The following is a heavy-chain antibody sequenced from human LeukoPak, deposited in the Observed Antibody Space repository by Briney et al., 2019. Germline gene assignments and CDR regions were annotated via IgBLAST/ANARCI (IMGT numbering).Heavy chain of an antibody. CDR2: IYHSGST. D-gene: IGHD3-16*01. CDR3: ASGVGGFDI. J-gene: IGHJ3*02. V-gene: IGHV4-30-2*01. Sequence: PSQTLSLTCTVSGGSISSGGYYWSWIRQPPGKGLEWIGYIYHSGSTYYNPSRKSRVTISVDRSKNQFSVKLSFVTAADTAVYYCASGVGGFDIWGQGTMVTVSS. CDR1: GGSISSGGYY.